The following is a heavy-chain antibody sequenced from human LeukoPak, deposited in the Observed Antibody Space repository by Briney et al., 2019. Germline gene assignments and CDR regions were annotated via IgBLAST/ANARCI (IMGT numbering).Heavy chain of an antibody. Sequence: SGGSLRLSCAASGFTFSSYWMTWVRQAPGKGLEWVANIKQDGGEKYYVDSVKGRFTISRDNAKNSLFLQMNSLRAEDTAVYYCARERGPHTGRTYWGDFGYWGRGPLATVSS. D-gene: IGHD7-27*01. CDR1: GFTFSSYW. J-gene: IGHJ4*02. CDR3: ARERGPHTGRTYWGDFGY. CDR2: IKQDGGEK. V-gene: IGHV3-7*01.